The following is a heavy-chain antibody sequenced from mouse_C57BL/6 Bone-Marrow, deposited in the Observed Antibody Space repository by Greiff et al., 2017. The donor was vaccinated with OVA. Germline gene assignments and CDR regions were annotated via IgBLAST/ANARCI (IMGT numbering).Heavy chain of an antibody. J-gene: IGHJ4*01. CDR2: IDPSDSYT. CDR1: GYTFTSYW. CDR3: ARGDY. V-gene: IGHV1-69*01. Sequence: QVQLKQPGAELVMPGASVKLSCKASGYTFTSYWMHWVKQRPGQGLEWIGEIDPSDSYTNYNQKFKGKSTLTVDKSSRTAYMQLSSLTSEDSAVYYCARGDYGGQGTSVTVSS.